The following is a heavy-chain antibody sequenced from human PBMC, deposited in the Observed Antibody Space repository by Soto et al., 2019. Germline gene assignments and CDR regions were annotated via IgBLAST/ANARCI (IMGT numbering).Heavy chain of an antibody. J-gene: IGHJ3*02. CDR3: ARHKGTDWDDTLDI. CDR2: ISYSGST. CDR1: GGSISSYY. V-gene: IGHV4-59*08. Sequence: SETLSLTCRVSGGSISSYYWTWIRQPPGKGLEWIGYISYSGSTNYNPSLKSRLTISVDTSKNQFSLILSSVTAADTAVYYCARHKGTDWDDTLDIWGQGTMVTVSS. D-gene: IGHD3-9*01.